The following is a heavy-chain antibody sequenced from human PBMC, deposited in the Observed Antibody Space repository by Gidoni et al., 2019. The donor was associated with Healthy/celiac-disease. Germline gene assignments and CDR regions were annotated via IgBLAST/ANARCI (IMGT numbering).Heavy chain of an antibody. CDR3: ARDAFASGPDY. V-gene: IGHV3-48*01. Sequence: EVQLVESGGGLVQPGGSLGRSCAASGFTFSRYSMNWVRQAPGKGLEWVSYIRSSSSTIYYADSGKGRFTISRDNAKNSLYLQMNSLRAEDTAVYYCARDAFASGPDYWGQGTLVTVSS. CDR1: GFTFSRYS. J-gene: IGHJ4*02. CDR2: IRSSSSTI. D-gene: IGHD1-26*01.